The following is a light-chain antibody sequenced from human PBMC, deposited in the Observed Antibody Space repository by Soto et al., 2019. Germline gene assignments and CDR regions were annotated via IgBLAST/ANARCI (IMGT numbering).Light chain of an antibody. CDR3: SSYAGSNNFVV. Sequence: QSVLTQPPSASGSPGQSVTISCTGTSSDVGPYNYVSWYQQHPDKAPKLMIYEVSKRPSGVPDRFSGSKSGNTASLTVSGLQAEDEADYYCSSYAGSNNFVVFGGGTKVTVL. CDR2: EVS. CDR1: SSDVGPYNY. V-gene: IGLV2-8*01. J-gene: IGLJ3*02.